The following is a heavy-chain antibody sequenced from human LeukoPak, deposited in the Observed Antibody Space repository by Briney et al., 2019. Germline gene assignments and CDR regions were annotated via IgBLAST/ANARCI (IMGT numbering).Heavy chain of an antibody. D-gene: IGHD6-6*01. J-gene: IGHJ4*02. CDR2: IKQDGSEK. CDR1: GFTFSSYW. CDR3: ARGEEQLAPEYYFDY. V-gene: IGHV3-7*01. Sequence: GGSLRLSCAASGFTFSSYWMSWVRQAPGKGLEWVANIKQDGSEKYYVDSVKGRFTISRDNAKNSLYLQMNSLRAEDTAVYYCARGEEQLAPEYYFDYWGQGTLVTVSS.